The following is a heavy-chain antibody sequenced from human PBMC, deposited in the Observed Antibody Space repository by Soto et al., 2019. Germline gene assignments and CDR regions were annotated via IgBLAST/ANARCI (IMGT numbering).Heavy chain of an antibody. Sequence: PGGSLRLSCAASGFTFTDYYMNWIRQAPGKGLEWISYVSTSGSTVYYADSVKGRFTVSRDNSKNTLYLQMNSLRAEDTAVFYCAKERSSGWSLDYWGQGTLVTVSS. CDR3: AKERSSGWSLDY. D-gene: IGHD6-19*01. CDR1: GFTFTDYY. V-gene: IGHV3-11*01. CDR2: VSTSGSTV. J-gene: IGHJ4*02.